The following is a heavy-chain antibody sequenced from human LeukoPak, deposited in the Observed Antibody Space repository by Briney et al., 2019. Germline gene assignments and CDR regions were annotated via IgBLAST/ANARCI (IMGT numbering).Heavy chain of an antibody. CDR2: IYYSGST. J-gene: IGHJ6*04. V-gene: IGHV4-30-4*01. D-gene: IGHD5-12*01. CDR3: ATGGGYSGYVV. Sequence: SQTLSLTCTVSGGSISSGDYYWSWIRQPPGKGLEWIGYIYYSGSTYYNPSLKSRVTISVDTSKNQFPLKLSSVTAADTAVYYCATGGGYSGYVVWGKGTTVTVSS. CDR1: GGSISSGDYY.